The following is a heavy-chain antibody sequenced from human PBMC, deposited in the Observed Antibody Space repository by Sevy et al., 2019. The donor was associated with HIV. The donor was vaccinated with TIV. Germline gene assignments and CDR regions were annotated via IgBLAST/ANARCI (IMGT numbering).Heavy chain of an antibody. V-gene: IGHV3-21*01. J-gene: IGHJ4*02. Sequence: GGSLRLSCAASGFTFSSYSMNWVRQAPGKGLEWVSSISSSSSYIYYADSVKGRFTNSRDNAKNSLYLQMNSLRAEDTAVYYWASEFGYSSSWGSFDYWGQGTLVTVSS. CDR2: ISSSSSYI. CDR3: ASEFGYSSSWGSFDY. CDR1: GFTFSSYS. D-gene: IGHD6-13*01.